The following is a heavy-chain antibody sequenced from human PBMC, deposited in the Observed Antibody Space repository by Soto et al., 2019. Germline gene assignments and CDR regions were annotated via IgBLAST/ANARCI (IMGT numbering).Heavy chain of an antibody. J-gene: IGHJ4*02. D-gene: IGHD5-12*01. CDR2: ISYDGSNK. V-gene: IGHV3-30*18. CDR1: GFTFSSYG. Sequence: QVQLVESGGGVVQPGRSLRLSCAAPGFTFSSYGMHWVRQAPGKGLEWVAVISYDGSNKYYADSMKGRFTISRDNSKNTLYLQMNSLRAEDTAVYYCANAHSGYDWYVDYWGQGTLVTVSS. CDR3: ANAHSGYDWYVDY.